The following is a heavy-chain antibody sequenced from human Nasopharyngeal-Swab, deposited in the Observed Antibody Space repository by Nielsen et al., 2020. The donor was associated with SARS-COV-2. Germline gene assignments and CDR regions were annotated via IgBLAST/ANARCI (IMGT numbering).Heavy chain of an antibody. D-gene: IGHD2-2*01. V-gene: IGHV3-15*01. CDR3: TGRDCSGTRCYAYTPSNSGVYHSSYMDV. Sequence: GGSLRLSCAASGITFSNAWMSWVRQAPGKGLEWVGRIKSKTDGSTTDYAVPVKGRFTISRDDSKNTMFLQMDSLKTEDTAVYYCTGRDCSGTRCYAYTPSNSGVYHSSYMDVWGKGTTVTVSS. CDR1: GITFSNAW. CDR2: IKSKTDGSTT. J-gene: IGHJ6*03.